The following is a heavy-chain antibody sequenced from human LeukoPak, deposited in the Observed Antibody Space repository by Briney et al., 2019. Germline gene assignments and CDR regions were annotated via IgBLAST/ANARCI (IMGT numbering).Heavy chain of an antibody. D-gene: IGHD3-3*01. CDR2: IYHSGST. V-gene: IGHV4-38-2*01. Sequence: SETLSLTCAVSGYSVSSGYYWGWIRQPPGKGREWIGSIYHSGSTYYNPSLKSRVTISVDTSKNQFSLKLSSVSAADTAVYYCARAGYDFWSGYNRAFDYWGQGTLVTVSS. J-gene: IGHJ4*02. CDR1: GYSVSSGYY. CDR3: ARAGYDFWSGYNRAFDY.